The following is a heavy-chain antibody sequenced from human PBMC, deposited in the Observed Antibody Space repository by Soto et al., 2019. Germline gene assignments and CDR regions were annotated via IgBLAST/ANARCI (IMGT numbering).Heavy chain of an antibody. D-gene: IGHD1-26*01. CDR2: IYSGGST. J-gene: IGHJ6*03. CDR3: ARGKGRANYYYMDV. CDR1: GFTVSSNY. Sequence: EVQLVESGGGLVQPGGSLRLSCAASGFTVSSNYMSWVRQAPGKGLEWVSVIYSGGSTYYADSVKGRFTISRHNSKNTLYLQMNSLRAEDTAVYYCARGKGRANYYYMDVWGKGTTVTVSS. V-gene: IGHV3-53*04.